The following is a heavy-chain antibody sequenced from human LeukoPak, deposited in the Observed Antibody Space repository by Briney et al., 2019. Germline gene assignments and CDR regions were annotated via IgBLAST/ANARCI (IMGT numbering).Heavy chain of an antibody. V-gene: IGHV1-2*02. CDR1: GYTFSAFY. CDR2: INPNSGGT. J-gene: IGHJ4*02. Sequence: GASVKVSCKTSGYTFSAFYIHWVRQAPGQGLEWMGWINPNSGGTNYAQKFQGRVTMTRDTSISTAYMELSRLRSDDTAVYYCARIRGHPIQLWLTLDYWGQGTLVTVSS. D-gene: IGHD5-18*01. CDR3: ARIRGHPIQLWLTLDY.